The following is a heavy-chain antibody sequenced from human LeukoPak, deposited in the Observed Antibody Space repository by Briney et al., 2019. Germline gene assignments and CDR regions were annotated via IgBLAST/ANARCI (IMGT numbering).Heavy chain of an antibody. J-gene: IGHJ4*02. Sequence: GGSLRLSCAASGFTFSRYWMSWVRQVPRKGLEWVANIKQDGGEIYYVDSVKGRFTISRDNAKNSLYLQMNSLRAEDTAVYYCARDKVVGATYFDYWGQGILVTVSS. CDR3: ARDKVVGATYFDY. D-gene: IGHD1-26*01. V-gene: IGHV3-7*01. CDR2: IKQDGGEI. CDR1: GFTFSRYW.